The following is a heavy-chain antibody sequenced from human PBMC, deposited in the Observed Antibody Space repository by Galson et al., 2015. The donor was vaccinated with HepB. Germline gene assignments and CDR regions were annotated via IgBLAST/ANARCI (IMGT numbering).Heavy chain of an antibody. Sequence: QSGAEVKKPGESLKISCTGSGYSFTSYWIGWVRQMPGKGLEWMGIIYPGDSDTRYSPSFQGQVTISADKSISTAYLQWSSLKASDTAMYYCARPHCSSASCFYYFDYWGQGTLVTVSS. CDR3: ARPHCSSASCFYYFDY. V-gene: IGHV5-51*01. CDR1: GYSFTSYW. D-gene: IGHD2-2*01. J-gene: IGHJ4*02. CDR2: IYPGDSDT.